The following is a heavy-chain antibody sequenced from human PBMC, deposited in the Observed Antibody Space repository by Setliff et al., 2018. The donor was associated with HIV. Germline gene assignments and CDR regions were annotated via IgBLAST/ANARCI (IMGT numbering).Heavy chain of an antibody. J-gene: IGHJ4*02. CDR2: ISGSGDST. CDR3: ARDQSSSWTTGLDY. Sequence: GGSLRLSCAPSGFTFGSYAMSWVRQAPGKGLEWVSVISGSGDSTFYADSLKGRFTISRDNTKNSLYLQLNSLRAEDTALYYCARDQSSSWTTGLDYWGQGALVTVSS. D-gene: IGHD6-13*01. CDR1: GFTFGSYA. V-gene: IGHV3-23*01.